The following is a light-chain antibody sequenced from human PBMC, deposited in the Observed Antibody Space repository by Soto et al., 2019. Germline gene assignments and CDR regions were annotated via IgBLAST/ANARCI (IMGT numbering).Light chain of an antibody. V-gene: IGLV2-14*03. Sequence: QSVLTQPTSVSGSPGQSITISCTGNHNDIGTYDYVSWYQQHPGRAPRLLIYGVTTRPSGISDRFSASKSGLTASLTISGLQPEDEADYYCSSFTSDRIYVFGPGTKVTVL. J-gene: IGLJ1*01. CDR1: HNDIGTYDY. CDR3: SSFTSDRIYV. CDR2: GVT.